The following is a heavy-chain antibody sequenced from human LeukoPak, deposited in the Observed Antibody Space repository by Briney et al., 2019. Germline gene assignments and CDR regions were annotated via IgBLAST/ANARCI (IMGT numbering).Heavy chain of an antibody. J-gene: IGHJ6*03. D-gene: IGHD3-22*01. CDR3: AREGYYYDSSGYYGYYYYMDV. V-gene: IGHV4-4*07. CDR1: GGSISSYY. Sequence: PSETLSLTRTVSGGSISSYYWSWIRQPAGKGLEWIGRIYTSGSTNYNPSLKSRVTMSVDTSKNQFSLKLSSVTAADTAVYYCAREGYYYDSSGYYGYYYYMDVWGKGTTVTVSS. CDR2: IYTSGST.